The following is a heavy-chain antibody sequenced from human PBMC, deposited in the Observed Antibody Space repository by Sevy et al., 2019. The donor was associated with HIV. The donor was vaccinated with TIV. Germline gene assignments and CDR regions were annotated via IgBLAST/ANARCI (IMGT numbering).Heavy chain of an antibody. Sequence: KQSQTLSLTCAISGDSVSSNSAAWNWIRQSPSRGLEWLGRTYYRSKWYKDYAVSVKSRITINPDTSKNQFFLQLNSVTPVETAVYYCARIWAQWLLPLSYYYYYYMDVWGKWTTVTVSS. CDR3: ARIWAQWLLPLSYYYYYYMDV. CDR2: TYYRSKWYK. D-gene: IGHD3-22*01. V-gene: IGHV6-1*01. CDR1: GDSVSSNSAA. J-gene: IGHJ6*03.